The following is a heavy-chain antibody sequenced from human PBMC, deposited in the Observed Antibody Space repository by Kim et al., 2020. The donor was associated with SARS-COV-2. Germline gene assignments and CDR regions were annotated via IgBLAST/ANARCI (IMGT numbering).Heavy chain of an antibody. V-gene: IGHV4-4*02. CDR3: ARDRFHYGKPFYY. D-gene: IGHD3-16*01. J-gene: IGHJ4*02. Sequence: NFNPCLTSRVTISLDKSKNQFSLKMTSVTAADTAVYYCARDRFHYGKPFYYWGQGILVTVSS.